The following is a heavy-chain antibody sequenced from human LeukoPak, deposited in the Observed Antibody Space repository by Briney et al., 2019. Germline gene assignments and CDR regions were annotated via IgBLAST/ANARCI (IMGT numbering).Heavy chain of an antibody. D-gene: IGHD1-26*01. Sequence: GGSLRLSCAASGFTFSTYAMSWVRQAPGKGLEWVSTISGNAGSTYYADSVKGRFTISRDNSKNTLYLQMNSLRAEDTAVYYCANDGGLSGSYGDLDYWGQGTLVTVSS. V-gene: IGHV3-23*01. J-gene: IGHJ4*02. CDR2: ISGNAGST. CDR3: ANDGGLSGSYGDLDY. CDR1: GFTFSTYA.